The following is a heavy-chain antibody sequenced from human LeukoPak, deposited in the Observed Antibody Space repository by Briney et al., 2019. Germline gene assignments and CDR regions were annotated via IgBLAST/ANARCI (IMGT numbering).Heavy chain of an antibody. Sequence: KPSETLSLTCAVYGGSFSGYYWSWIRQPPGKGLEWIGGINHSGSTNYNPSLKSRVTISVDTSKNQFSLKLSSATAADTAVYYCARSAITYSSSENWFDPWGQGTLVTVSS. V-gene: IGHV4-34*01. D-gene: IGHD6-6*01. CDR2: INHSGST. CDR3: ARSAITYSSSENWFDP. CDR1: GGSFSGYY. J-gene: IGHJ5*02.